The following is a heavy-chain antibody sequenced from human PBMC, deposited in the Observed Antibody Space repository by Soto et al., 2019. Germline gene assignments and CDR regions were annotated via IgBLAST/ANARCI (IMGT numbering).Heavy chain of an antibody. V-gene: IGHV4-59*01. J-gene: IGHJ6*02. CDR2: IYYSGNT. CDR3: ARGPYYYYYGLDV. CDR1: GASISSNH. Sequence: SETLSLTCTVSGASISSNHWSWIRQPPGKGLEWIGYIYYSGNTNYNPSLKSRVIISIDTSKNHFFLKLSSVTAADTAVYYCARGPYYYYYGLDVWGQGTTVTVSS.